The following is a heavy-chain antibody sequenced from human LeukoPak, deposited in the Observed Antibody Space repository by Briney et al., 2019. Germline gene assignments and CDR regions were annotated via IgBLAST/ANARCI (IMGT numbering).Heavy chain of an antibody. V-gene: IGHV4-61*02. J-gene: IGHJ4*02. CDR3: AGIRYFDWSLDY. CDR1: GGSISSGSYY. Sequence: PSQTLSLTCTVSGGSISSGSYYWSWIRQPAGKGLEWIGRIYTSGSTNYNPSLKSRVTISVDTSKNQFSLKLSSVTAADTAVYYCAGIRYFDWSLDYWGQGTLVTVSS. CDR2: IYTSGST. D-gene: IGHD3-9*01.